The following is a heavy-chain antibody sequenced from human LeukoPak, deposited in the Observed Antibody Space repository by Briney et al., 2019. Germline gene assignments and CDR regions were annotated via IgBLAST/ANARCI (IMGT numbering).Heavy chain of an antibody. J-gene: IGHJ6*02. Sequence: PSETLSLTCTVSGGSINSSSYYWGWIRQPPGKGLEWIGTIYYSGSTYYNPSLKSRVTISVDTSKNQFSLKLSSVTAADTAVYYCARKIRWSYGMDVWGQGTTVTVSS. CDR3: ARKIRWSYGMDV. CDR2: IYYSGST. D-gene: IGHD4-23*01. V-gene: IGHV4-39*07. CDR1: GGSINSSSYY.